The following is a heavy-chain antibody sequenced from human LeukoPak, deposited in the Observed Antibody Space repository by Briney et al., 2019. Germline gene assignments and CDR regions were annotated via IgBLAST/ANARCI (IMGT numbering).Heavy chain of an antibody. J-gene: IGHJ3*02. V-gene: IGHV3-73*01. CDR3: TRHGGRDYYDSSEDAFDI. Sequence: GGSLRLSCAASGFTFSGSAMHWVRQASGKGVEWVGRIRSKGHRYARAYGGAVKDKFTISREEANKRAYLQMNSLKTEDTAVYYCTRHGGRDYYDSSEDAFDIWGQGTMVSVSS. D-gene: IGHD3-22*01. CDR2: IRSKGHRYAR. CDR1: GFTFSGSA.